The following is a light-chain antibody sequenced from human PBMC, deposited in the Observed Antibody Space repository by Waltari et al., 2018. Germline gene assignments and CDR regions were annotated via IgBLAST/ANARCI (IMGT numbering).Light chain of an antibody. V-gene: IGKV1-5*03. Sequence: DIQMTQSPSTLSASVGDRVTITCRASQSISDWLARYQQKPGKAPKLLIYKASDLESGVPSRFSGSGSGTEFTLTISSLQPDDFATYYCQHYDGFPWTFGQGTEVESK. CDR2: KAS. CDR1: QSISDW. CDR3: QHYDGFPWT. J-gene: IGKJ1*01.